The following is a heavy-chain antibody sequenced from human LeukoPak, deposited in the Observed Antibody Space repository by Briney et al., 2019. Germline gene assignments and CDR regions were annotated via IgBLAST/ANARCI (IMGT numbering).Heavy chain of an antibody. CDR2: IYTSGST. D-gene: IGHD3-10*01. J-gene: IGHJ6*03. CDR1: GGSISSYY. V-gene: IGHV4-4*07. Sequence: PSETLSLTCTVSGGSISSYYWSWIRQPAGKGLEWIGRIYTSGSTNYNPSLKSRVTMSVDTSKNQFSLKLNSVTAADTAVYYCARAKETPMVRGEAGYYMDVWGKGTTVTVSS. CDR3: ARAKETPMVRGEAGYYMDV.